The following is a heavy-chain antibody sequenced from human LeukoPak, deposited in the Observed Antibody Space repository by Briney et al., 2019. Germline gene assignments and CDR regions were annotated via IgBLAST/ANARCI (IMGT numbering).Heavy chain of an antibody. Sequence: PSQTLSLTCTVSGGSISSGDYCWSWIRQPPGKGLEWIGYIYYSGSTYYNPSLKSRVTISVDTSKNQFSLKLSSVTAADTAVYYCARDVWFGGYCAFDIWGQGTMVTVSS. J-gene: IGHJ3*02. V-gene: IGHV4-30-4*01. CDR3: ARDVWFGGYCAFDI. CDR1: GGSISSGDYC. D-gene: IGHD3-10*01. CDR2: IYYSGST.